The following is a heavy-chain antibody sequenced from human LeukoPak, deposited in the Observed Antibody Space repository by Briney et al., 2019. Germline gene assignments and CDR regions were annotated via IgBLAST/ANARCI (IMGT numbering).Heavy chain of an antibody. V-gene: IGHV5-51*01. CDR1: SYNCTNNC. J-gene: IGHJ4*02. CDR2: IYPGDSDT. Sequence: ESPMILSWAASYNCTNNCIGRQPQTPGKDRVGMMTIYPGDSDTIYSPSFEGQVIISADKSINTAYLQWSSLKASDTAMYYCARRGPVEEWLVIDYWGQGTPVTVSS. D-gene: IGHD6-19*01. CDR3: ARRGPVEEWLVIDY.